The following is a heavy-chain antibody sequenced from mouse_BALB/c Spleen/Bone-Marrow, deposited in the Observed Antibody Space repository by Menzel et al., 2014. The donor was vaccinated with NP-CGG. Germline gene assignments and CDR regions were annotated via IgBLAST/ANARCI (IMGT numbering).Heavy chain of an antibody. CDR1: GYSFTSYW. V-gene: IGHV1S126*01. D-gene: IGHD6-1*01. CDR2: IDPSDSET. Sequence: GQLQQSGPQLVRPGASVKISCKASGYSFTSYWMHWVKQRPGQGLEWIGMIDPSDSETRLNQMFKDKATLTVDKSSSTAYMQLSGRTSEDSAVYYCASDGSSPAWFAYWGQGTLVTVSA. J-gene: IGHJ3*01. CDR3: ASDGSSPAWFAY.